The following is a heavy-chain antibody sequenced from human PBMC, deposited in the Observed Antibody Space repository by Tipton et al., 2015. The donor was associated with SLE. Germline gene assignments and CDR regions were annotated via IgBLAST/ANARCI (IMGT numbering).Heavy chain of an antibody. D-gene: IGHD3-10*01. J-gene: IGHJ4*02. CDR3: ASGFGELLIPQY. CDR1: GGSISSFY. Sequence: TLSLTCTVSGGSISSFYWSWIRLPPGKGLEWIGYLYYSGSTKYNPSLKSRVTISVDMSKNQFSLKLSSVTAADTAVYYCASGFGELLIPQYWGQGALVTVSS. V-gene: IGHV4-59*01. CDR2: LYYSGST.